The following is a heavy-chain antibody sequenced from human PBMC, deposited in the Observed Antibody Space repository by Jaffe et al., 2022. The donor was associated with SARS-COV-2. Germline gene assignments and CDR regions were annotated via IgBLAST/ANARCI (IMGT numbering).Heavy chain of an antibody. CDR3: VSEPSIGRFEN. CDR1: GFTFSSSS. Sequence: QVQLVESGGGVVRPGRSLRLSCAASGFTFSSSSMLWVRQAPGTGLEWVAVISYDGSEKYYADSVKGRFTISRDNSRNTVFLQMNSLRVEDTAVYYCVSEPSIGRFENWGQGTQATVSS. V-gene: IGHV3-30*04. CDR2: ISYDGSEK. J-gene: IGHJ4*02.